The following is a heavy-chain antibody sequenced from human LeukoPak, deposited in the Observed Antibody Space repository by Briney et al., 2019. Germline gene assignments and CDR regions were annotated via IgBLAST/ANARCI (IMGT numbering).Heavy chain of an antibody. D-gene: IGHD6-6*01. J-gene: IGHJ4*02. CDR2: VKSKTDGGTT. Sequence: PGGSLRLSCAASGFTFSNAWMSWVRQAPGKGLEWVGRVKSKTDGGTTDYAAPVKGRFTISRDDSKNTLYLQMNSLKTEDTAVYYCTTEWIAAHFDYWGQGTLVTVSS. CDR3: TTEWIAAHFDY. V-gene: IGHV3-15*01. CDR1: GFTFSNAW.